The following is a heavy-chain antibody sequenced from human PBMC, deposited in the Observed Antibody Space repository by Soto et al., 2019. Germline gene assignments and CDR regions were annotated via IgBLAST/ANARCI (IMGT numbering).Heavy chain of an antibody. J-gene: IGHJ5*02. CDR3: ARDPCGSGGSCYFRGLDP. D-gene: IGHD2-15*01. V-gene: IGHV4-31*03. CDR2: IYYSGST. Sequence: TLSLTCTVSGGSISSGGYYWSWIRQHPGKGLEWIGYIYYSGSTYYNPSLKSRVTISVDTSKNQFSLKLSSVTAADTAVYYCARDPCGSGGSCYFRGLDPWGQGTLVTVSS. CDR1: GGSISSGGYY.